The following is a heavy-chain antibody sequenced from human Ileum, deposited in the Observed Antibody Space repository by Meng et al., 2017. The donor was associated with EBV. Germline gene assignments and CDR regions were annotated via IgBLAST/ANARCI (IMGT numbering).Heavy chain of an antibody. CDR2: KYHSGST. Sequence: WPPGIVTPSETLSPTSLGSVVSTSSSGIYWSWIRQPPGKGLEWLGYKYHSGSTYYNPSLKSRVTMSVDTSRNQFSLKLSSVTAADTAVYYCARRGGYDILTPVGWFDPWGQGTLVPSPQ. J-gene: IGHJ5*02. CDR3: ARRGGYDILTPVGWFDP. D-gene: IGHD3-9*01. V-gene: IGHV4-30-4*01. CDR1: VVSTSSSGIY.